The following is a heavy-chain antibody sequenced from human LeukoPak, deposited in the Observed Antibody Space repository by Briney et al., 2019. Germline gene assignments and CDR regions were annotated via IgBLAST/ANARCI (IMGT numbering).Heavy chain of an antibody. CDR2: ISAYNGNT. D-gene: IGHD2-2*01. J-gene: IGHJ4*02. V-gene: IGHV1-18*01. CDR1: GYTFTSYG. CDR3: ARSLGYCSSTSCPVMGDY. Sequence: ASVKVSCKASGYTFTSYGISWVRQAPGQGLERMGWISAYNGNTNYAQKLQGRVTMTTDTSTSTAYMELRSLRSDDTAVYYCARSLGYCSSTSCPVMGDYWGQGTLVTVSS.